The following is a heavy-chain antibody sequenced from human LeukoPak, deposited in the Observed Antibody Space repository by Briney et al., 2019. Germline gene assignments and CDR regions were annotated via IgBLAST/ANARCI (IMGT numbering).Heavy chain of an antibody. CDR3: AKYLSCRKGPFDY. V-gene: IGHV3-30*18. Sequence: GGSLRLSCAASGLTFSSYGMHWVRQAPGKGLEWVAVISSDGSNAYYADSVKGRFTMSRDNSKNTLFVQMNSLRAEDTAVYYCAKYLSCRKGPFDYCGQGTLVTVSS. CDR1: GLTFSSYG. J-gene: IGHJ4*02. CDR2: ISSDGSNA. D-gene: IGHD2/OR15-2a*01.